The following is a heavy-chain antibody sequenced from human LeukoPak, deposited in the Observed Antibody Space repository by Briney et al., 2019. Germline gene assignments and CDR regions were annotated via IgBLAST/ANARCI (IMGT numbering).Heavy chain of an antibody. CDR2: ISSSSSTI. J-gene: IGHJ6*03. CDR3: AREAVPAVRYYCMDV. V-gene: IGHV3-48*01. D-gene: IGHD2-2*01. Sequence: GGSLRLSCAASGFTFISYSMYRVRQAPGKGLEWVSYISSSSSTIYYADSVKGRFTISIDNAKDSLYLQMNSLRAEDTAVYYCAREAVPAVRYYCMDVWGKGTTVTVSS. CDR1: GFTFISYS.